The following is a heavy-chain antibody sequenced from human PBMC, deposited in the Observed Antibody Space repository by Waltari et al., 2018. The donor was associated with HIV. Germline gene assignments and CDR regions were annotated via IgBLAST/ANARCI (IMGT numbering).Heavy chain of an antibody. CDR3: AKDKRSGYGGNSVWYFDL. Sequence: EVQLVESGGGLVQPGRSLSLSCAASGFTFDDYAMHWVRQAPGKGLELVSGSSWNSGTIGYADSVKGRFTISRDNAKNSLYLQMNSLRAEDTALYYCAKDKRSGYGGNSVWYFDLWGRGTLVTVSS. CDR2: SSWNSGTI. J-gene: IGHJ2*01. V-gene: IGHV3-9*01. D-gene: IGHD4-17*01. CDR1: GFTFDDYA.